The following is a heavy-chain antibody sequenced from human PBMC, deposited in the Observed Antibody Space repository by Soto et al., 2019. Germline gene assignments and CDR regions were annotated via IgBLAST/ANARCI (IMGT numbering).Heavy chain of an antibody. J-gene: IGHJ4*02. CDR1: GFTFSSYW. D-gene: IGHD6-13*01. CDR2: INSDGSST. Sequence: GGSLRLSCAASGFTFSSYWMHWVRQAPGKGLVWVSRINSDGSSTSYADSVKGRFTISRDNAKNTLYLQMNSLRAEDTAVYYCADLGMIDSSSWSPYFDYWGQGTLVTVSS. V-gene: IGHV3-74*01. CDR3: ADLGMIDSSSWSPYFDY.